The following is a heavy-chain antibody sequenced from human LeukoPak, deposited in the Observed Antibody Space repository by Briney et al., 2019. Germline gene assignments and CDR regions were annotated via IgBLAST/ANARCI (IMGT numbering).Heavy chain of an antibody. CDR3: ARVLSVAATPGFDY. J-gene: IGHJ4*02. Sequence: PSDTLSLTCAVSGYSISSSNWWGWIRPPPGKGLEWIGYIYYSGSTYYNPSLKSRVTMSVDTSKNQFSLKLSSVTAADTAVYYCARVLSVAATPGFDYWGQGTLVTVSS. CDR1: GYSISSSNW. CDR2: IYYSGST. V-gene: IGHV4-28*03. D-gene: IGHD6-19*01.